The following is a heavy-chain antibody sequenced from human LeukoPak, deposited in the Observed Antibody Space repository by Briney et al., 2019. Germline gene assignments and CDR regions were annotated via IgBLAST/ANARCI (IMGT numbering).Heavy chain of an antibody. Sequence: GGSLRLSCVASGFTFSSYWMHWVRQAPGKGLVWVSRINSDGTSTSNADSVEGRFTISRDNAKNTLYLQMNSLRAEDTAVYYCARSRGAGPGAYFDYWGQGTLVTVSS. CDR3: ARSRGAGPGAYFDY. CDR1: GFTFSSYW. CDR2: INSDGTST. D-gene: IGHD6-19*01. J-gene: IGHJ4*02. V-gene: IGHV3-74*01.